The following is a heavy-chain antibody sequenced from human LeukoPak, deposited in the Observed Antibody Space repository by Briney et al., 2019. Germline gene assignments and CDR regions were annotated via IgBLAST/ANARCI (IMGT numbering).Heavy chain of an antibody. CDR2: IIPIFGTA. Sequence: SVKVSCKASGGTFSSYAISWVRQAPGQGLEWMGGIIPIFGTANYAQKFQGRVTITADESTSTAYMELSSLRSEDTAVYYCARAFGVATTYYYYXYGMDVWGQGTTVTVSS. CDR1: GGTFSSYA. J-gene: IGHJ6*02. D-gene: IGHD3-3*01. V-gene: IGHV1-69*13. CDR3: ARAFGVATTYYYYXYGMDV.